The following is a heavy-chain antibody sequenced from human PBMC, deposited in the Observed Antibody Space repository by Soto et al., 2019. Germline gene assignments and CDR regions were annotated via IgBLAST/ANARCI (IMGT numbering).Heavy chain of an antibody. J-gene: IGHJ4*02. V-gene: IGHV4-30-4*01. D-gene: IGHD5-18*01. CDR2: IYYSGST. CDR1: GGSISSGDYY. Sequence: PSETLSLTCTVSGGSISSGDYYWSWIRQPPGKGLEWIGYIYYSGSTYYNPSLKSRVTISVDTSKNQFSLKLSSVTAADTAVYYCARAKRGYSYGHDYWGQGTLVTVSS. CDR3: ARAKRGYSYGHDY.